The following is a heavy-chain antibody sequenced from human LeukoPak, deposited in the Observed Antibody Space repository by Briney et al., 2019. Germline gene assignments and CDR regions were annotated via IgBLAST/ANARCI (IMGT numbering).Heavy chain of an antibody. V-gene: IGHV3-30*04. CDR2: TSYDGSNK. CDR1: GFTFSSYA. D-gene: IGHD3-22*01. J-gene: IGHJ4*02. CDR3: ARGPHYYDSSGYYYGGY. Sequence: GGSLRLSCAASGFTFSSYAMHWVRQAPGRGLEWVAVTSYDGSNKYYADSVKGRFTISRDNSKITLYLQMNSLRAEDTAVYYCARGPHYYDSSGYYYGGYWGQGTLVTVSS.